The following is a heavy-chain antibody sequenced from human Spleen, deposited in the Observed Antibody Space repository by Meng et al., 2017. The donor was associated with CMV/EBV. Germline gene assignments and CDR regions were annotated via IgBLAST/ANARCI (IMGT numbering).Heavy chain of an antibody. Sequence: LSLTCAASGFTVSSNYMSWVRQAPGKGLEWVSVIYSGGSTYYADSVKGRFTISRDNSKNTLYLQMNSLRAEDTAVYYCARSSTIFGVLNYWGQGTLVTVSS. CDR3: ARSSTIFGVLNY. V-gene: IGHV3-53*01. J-gene: IGHJ4*02. D-gene: IGHD3-3*01. CDR2: IYSGGST. CDR1: GFTVSSNY.